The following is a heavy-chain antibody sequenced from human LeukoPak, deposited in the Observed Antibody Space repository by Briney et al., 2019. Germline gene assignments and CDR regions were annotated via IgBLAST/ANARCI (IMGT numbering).Heavy chain of an antibody. Sequence: ASVKVSCKASGGTFSSYAISWVRQAPGQGLEWMGGIIPIFGTANYAQKFQGRVTITADESTSTAYMELSSLRSEDTAVHYCARGTIAARRRDYYYYMDVWGKGTTVTVSS. CDR1: GGTFSSYA. D-gene: IGHD6-6*01. V-gene: IGHV1-69*13. CDR2: IIPIFGTA. CDR3: ARGTIAARRRDYYYYMDV. J-gene: IGHJ6*03.